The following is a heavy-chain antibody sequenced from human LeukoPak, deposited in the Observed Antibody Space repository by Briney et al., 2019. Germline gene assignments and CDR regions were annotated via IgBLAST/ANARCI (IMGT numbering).Heavy chain of an antibody. D-gene: IGHD3-3*01. CDR1: GFTFSSYS. CDR3: ARSLGDVEWLHLFDY. Sequence: GGSLRLSCAASGFTFSSYSMNWVRQAPGKGLEWVSSISSSSSYIYYADSVKGRFTISRDNAKSSLYLQMNSLRAEDTAVYYCARSLGDVEWLHLFDYWGQGTLVTVSS. CDR2: ISSSSSYI. V-gene: IGHV3-21*01. J-gene: IGHJ4*02.